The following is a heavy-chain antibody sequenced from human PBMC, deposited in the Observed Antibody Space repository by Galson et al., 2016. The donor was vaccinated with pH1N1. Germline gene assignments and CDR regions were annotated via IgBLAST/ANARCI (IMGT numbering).Heavy chain of an antibody. V-gene: IGHV3-11*01. J-gene: IGHJ6*02. CDR2: ISISGLSI. CDR3: ARFIGRYPPQLSGLDV. Sequence: SLRLSCAASGLTFSDYNINWIRQAPGKGLEWVSYISISGLSIYYADSVKGQFTISRDNAKNSLYLQMNSLRAEDTAVYFCARFIGRYPPQLSGLDVWGQGTTVTVSS. CDR1: GLTFSDYN. D-gene: IGHD1-1*01.